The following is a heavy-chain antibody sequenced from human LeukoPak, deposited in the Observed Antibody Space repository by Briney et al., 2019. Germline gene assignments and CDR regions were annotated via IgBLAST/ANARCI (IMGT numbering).Heavy chain of an antibody. J-gene: IGHJ5*02. CDR2: IYYSGST. Sequence: SETLSLTCTVSGGSISSSSYYWGWSRQPPGKGLEWIGSIYYSGSTYYNPSLKSRVTISVDTSKNQFSLKLSSVTAADTAVYYCARGLSVLWFGEVLEGNWFDPWGQGTLVTVSS. D-gene: IGHD3-10*01. CDR3: ARGLSVLWFGEVLEGNWFDP. V-gene: IGHV4-39*07. CDR1: GGSISSSSYY.